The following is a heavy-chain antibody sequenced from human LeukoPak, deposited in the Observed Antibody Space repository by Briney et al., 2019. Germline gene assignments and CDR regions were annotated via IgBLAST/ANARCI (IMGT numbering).Heavy chain of an antibody. J-gene: IGHJ5*02. Sequence: GGSLRLSCAASGFTFSSYWMSWVRQAPGKGLEWVANIKQDGSEKYYVDSVKGRFTISRDNAKNSLYLQMNSLRAEDTAVYYCARGTYDFWSGYYTRRFDPWGQGTLVTVSS. CDR1: GFTFSSYW. D-gene: IGHD3-3*01. CDR2: IKQDGSEK. CDR3: ARGTYDFWSGYYTRRFDP. V-gene: IGHV3-7*01.